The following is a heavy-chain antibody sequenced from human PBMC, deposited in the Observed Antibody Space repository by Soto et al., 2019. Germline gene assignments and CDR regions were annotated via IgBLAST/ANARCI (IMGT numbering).Heavy chain of an antibody. D-gene: IGHD2-2*01. CDR3: ARRGSASWRIWFDS. J-gene: IGHJ5*01. Sequence: SETLSLTCSVSGGSITSTIDYWGWIRQSPGKGLEWIGNIYYDGSTFYNPSLKSRVTISVDTSKRQFSLRVSSVTAADTAVYYCARRGSASWRIWFDSWGHGTLVTVSS. CDR1: GGSITSTIDY. V-gene: IGHV4-39*01. CDR2: IYYDGST.